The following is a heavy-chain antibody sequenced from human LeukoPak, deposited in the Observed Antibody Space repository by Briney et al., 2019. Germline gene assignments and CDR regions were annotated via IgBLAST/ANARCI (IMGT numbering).Heavy chain of an antibody. CDR2: IYYSGST. CDR3: ARGPPVLRYFDWLLGD. J-gene: IGHJ4*02. D-gene: IGHD3-9*01. Sequence: SETLSLTCTVSGGSISSYYWSWIRQPPGKGLEWIGYIYYSGSTNYNPSLKSRVTISVDTSKNQFSLKLSSVTAADTAVYYCARGPPVLRYFDWLLGDWGQGTLVTVSS. V-gene: IGHV4-59*01. CDR1: GGSISSYY.